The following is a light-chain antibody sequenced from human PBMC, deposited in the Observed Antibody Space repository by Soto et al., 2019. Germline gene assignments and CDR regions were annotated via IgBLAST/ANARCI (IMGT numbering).Light chain of an antibody. CDR1: QSVRSN. CDR2: GAS. CDR3: QPYNSWPPCT. Sequence: EIVMTQSPATLSVSPGERATLSCRASQSVRSNLAWSQQKPGQAPRLLIYGASTRASGIPARFSGSGSGTEFTLTISSLQSEDFAVYYCQPYNSWPPCTCGGGTKVDIK. V-gene: IGKV3-15*01. J-gene: IGKJ4*02.